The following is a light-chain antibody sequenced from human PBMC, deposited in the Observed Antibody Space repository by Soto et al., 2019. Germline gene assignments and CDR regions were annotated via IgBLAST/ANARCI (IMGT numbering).Light chain of an antibody. J-gene: IGKJ1*01. CDR2: GAS. CDR1: QSVSSS. V-gene: IGKV3-15*01. Sequence: EIVMTQSPATLSVSPGERATLSCRASQSVSSSLAWYQQKPGQAPRLLIYGASTRATGIPARFSGSGSGTEFTITISSLQSEDFAVYYCQQYNYWPSWTFGQGTKVEIK. CDR3: QQYNYWPSWT.